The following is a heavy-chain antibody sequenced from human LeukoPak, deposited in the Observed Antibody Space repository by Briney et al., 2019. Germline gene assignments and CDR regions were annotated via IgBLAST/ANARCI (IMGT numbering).Heavy chain of an antibody. CDR2: ISSHGGST. J-gene: IGHJ4*02. Sequence: PVGSLRLSCSASGFSFSSFGMQWVCQTPGGGLEYVSAISSHGGSTYYTDSVKGRFIISRDNSKNTLYLQMSSLRAEDTAVYYCVNRGSSSSGFDYWGQGTLVTVSS. CDR1: GFSFSSFG. V-gene: IGHV3-64D*09. D-gene: IGHD6-6*01. CDR3: VNRGSSSSGFDY.